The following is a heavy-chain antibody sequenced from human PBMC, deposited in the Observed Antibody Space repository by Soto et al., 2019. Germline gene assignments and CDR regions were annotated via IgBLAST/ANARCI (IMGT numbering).Heavy chain of an antibody. Sequence: QVQLQESGPGLVKPSETLSLTCTVSGGSVNSATYYWTWIRQPPGKGLEWIGYFYYSGSTNYNPPLKSRVTISVDTSKNQFSLKLSSVTAADTAVYYCARTYCSSTSCQAHGMDVWGQGTTVTVSS. CDR2: FYYSGST. CDR1: GGSVNSATYY. V-gene: IGHV4-61*01. D-gene: IGHD2-2*01. J-gene: IGHJ6*02. CDR3: ARTYCSSTSCQAHGMDV.